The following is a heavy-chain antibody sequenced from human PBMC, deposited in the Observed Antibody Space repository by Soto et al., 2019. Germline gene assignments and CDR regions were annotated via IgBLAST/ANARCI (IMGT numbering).Heavy chain of an antibody. CDR2: ISWDSSTI. Sequence: EVQLVESGGGLVQPGRSLRLSCAASGFTFDNCGMHWVRQAPGKGLEWVAGISWDSSTIGYADSVKGRFIISRDDDKNSLYLQMDSLRGEYTAMYYCVQGRYPTMATPLDPWGQGTQVIVSS. V-gene: IGHV3-9*01. J-gene: IGHJ5*02. CDR3: VQGRYPTMATPLDP. D-gene: IGHD2-15*01. CDR1: GFTFDNCG.